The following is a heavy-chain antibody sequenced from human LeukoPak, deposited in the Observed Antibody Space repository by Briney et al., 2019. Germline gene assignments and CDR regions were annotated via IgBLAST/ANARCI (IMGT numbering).Heavy chain of an antibody. CDR2: VYYSGST. V-gene: IGHV4-34*01. CDR1: GGSFSGYY. Sequence: PSETLSLACAVYGGSFSGYYWGWIRQPPGKGLEWIGSVYYSGSTYYNPSLKSRVTISVDTSKNQFSLKLTSVTAADTAVYYCARTGYSGSYYYFDFWGQGTLVTVSS. D-gene: IGHD1-26*01. CDR3: ARTGYSGSYYYFDF. J-gene: IGHJ4*02.